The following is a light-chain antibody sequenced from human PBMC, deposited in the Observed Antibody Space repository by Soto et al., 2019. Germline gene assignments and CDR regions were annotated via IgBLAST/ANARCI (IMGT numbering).Light chain of an antibody. CDR2: DSW. J-gene: IGKJ4*01. CDR3: QQRVDWPLT. V-gene: IGKV3-11*01. Sequence: ETVLTQSPATLSLSPGERATLSCRASENVNTYLAWFQQKSGQAPRLLIYDSWHRATGTPDRFSGSGSGTDFTLTISRVEPEDFATYYCQQRVDWPLTFGGGTRVQI. CDR1: ENVNTY.